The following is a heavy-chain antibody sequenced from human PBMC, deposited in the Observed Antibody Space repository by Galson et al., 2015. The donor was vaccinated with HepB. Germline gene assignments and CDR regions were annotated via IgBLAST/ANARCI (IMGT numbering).Heavy chain of an antibody. J-gene: IGHJ4*02. Sequence: SLRLSCAASGFTFSSYSMNWVRQAPGKGLEWVSYISSSSSTIYYADSVKGRFTISRDNAKNSLYLQMNSLRDEDTAVYYCARGDFLLLWFGELWVPDYWGQGTLVTVSS. CDR2: ISSSSSTI. CDR1: GFTFSSYS. CDR3: ARGDFLLLWFGELWVPDY. V-gene: IGHV3-48*02. D-gene: IGHD3-10*01.